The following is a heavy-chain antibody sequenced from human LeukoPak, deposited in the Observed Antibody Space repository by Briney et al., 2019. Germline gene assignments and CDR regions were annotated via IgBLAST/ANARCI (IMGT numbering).Heavy chain of an antibody. J-gene: IGHJ5*02. CDR1: GFSFSRHT. Sequence: GGSLRLSCVASGFSFSRHTMHWVRQAPGKGLEWVAVIWYDGSQKHYVESVKGRFSISRDNSKKTLYLQMNSLRVEDTAVYYCAKGGGSHHDTSGHADHWGQGTLVTVSS. D-gene: IGHD3-22*01. V-gene: IGHV3-33*06. CDR3: AKGGGSHHDTSGHADH. CDR2: IWYDGSQK.